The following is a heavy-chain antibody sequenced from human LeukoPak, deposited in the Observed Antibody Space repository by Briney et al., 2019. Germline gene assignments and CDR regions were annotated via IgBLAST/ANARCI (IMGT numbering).Heavy chain of an antibody. CDR2: IYYSGST. J-gene: IGHJ4*02. CDR3: ARLNYGDYEFDY. V-gene: IGHV4-59*01. Sequence: SETLSLTCTVSGASISSYYWSWIRQPPGKGLEWIGYIYYSGSTNYSPSLKSRVTISVDTSKNQFSLKLSSVTAADTAVYYCARLNYGDYEFDYWGQGTLVTVSS. CDR1: GASISSYY. D-gene: IGHD4-17*01.